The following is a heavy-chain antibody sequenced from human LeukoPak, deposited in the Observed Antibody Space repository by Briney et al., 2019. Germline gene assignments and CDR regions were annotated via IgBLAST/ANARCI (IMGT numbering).Heavy chain of an antibody. D-gene: IGHD3-10*01. Sequence: GGSLRLSCAASGFTVSSNYMSWVRQAPGKGLEWEAFIRYDGSNKYYADSVKGRFTISRDNSKNTLYLKMNSLRAEDTAVYYCARVDVPYYYGSGSYYNGVDYWGQGTLVTVSS. V-gene: IGHV3-30*02. J-gene: IGHJ4*02. CDR1: GFTVSSNY. CDR3: ARVDVPYYYGSGSYYNGVDY. CDR2: IRYDGSNK.